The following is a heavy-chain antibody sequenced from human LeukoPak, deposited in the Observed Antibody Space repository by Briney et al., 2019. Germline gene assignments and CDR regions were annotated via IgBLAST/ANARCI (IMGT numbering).Heavy chain of an antibody. Sequence: GGSLRLSCAASGFTFSSYAMSWVRQAPGKGLEWVSAISASGGSTYYADSVKGRFTISRDNSKNTLYLQVSSLRAEDTAIYYCAKARDVLPYFDYWGQGTLVTVSS. D-gene: IGHD2-8*02. J-gene: IGHJ4*02. CDR1: GFTFSSYA. V-gene: IGHV3-23*01. CDR2: ISASGGST. CDR3: AKARDVLPYFDY.